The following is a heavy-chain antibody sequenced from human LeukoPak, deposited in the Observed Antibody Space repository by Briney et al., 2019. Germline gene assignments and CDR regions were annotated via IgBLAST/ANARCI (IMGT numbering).Heavy chain of an antibody. CDR1: GYTFTSYG. Sequence: ASVKVSCKASGYTFTSYGISWVRQAPGQGLEWMGWISAYNGNTNYAQKLQGRVTMTTDTSTSTAYMELRSLRSDDTAVYYCARDYDILTVNGWFDPWGQGTLVTVSS. V-gene: IGHV1-18*01. CDR2: ISAYNGNT. J-gene: IGHJ5*02. CDR3: ARDYDILTVNGWFDP. D-gene: IGHD3-9*01.